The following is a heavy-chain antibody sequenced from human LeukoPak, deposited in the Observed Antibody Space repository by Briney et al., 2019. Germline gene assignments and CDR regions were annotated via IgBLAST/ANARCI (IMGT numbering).Heavy chain of an antibody. CDR1: GFTFSSYW. J-gene: IGHJ4*02. Sequence: QPGGSLRLSCAASGFTFSSYWMHWVRHAPGKGLVWVSRINSDASTTSYADSVKGRFTISRDNAKSTLHLQMNSLRAEDTAVYYCTRVAGSGSVDWGQGTLVTVSS. D-gene: IGHD1-26*01. CDR2: INSDASTT. V-gene: IGHV3-74*01. CDR3: TRVAGSGSVD.